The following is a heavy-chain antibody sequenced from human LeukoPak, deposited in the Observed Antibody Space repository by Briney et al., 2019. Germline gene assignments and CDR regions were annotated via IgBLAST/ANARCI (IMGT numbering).Heavy chain of an antibody. D-gene: IGHD3-10*01. Sequence: SVKVSCKASGGTFSSYAISWVRQAPGQGLEWMGRIIPILGIANYAQKFQGRVTITADKSTSTAYMELSSLRSEDTAVYYCARERVRGVIILAFDIWGQGTMVTVSS. CDR3: ARERVRGVIILAFDI. CDR2: IIPILGIA. J-gene: IGHJ3*02. V-gene: IGHV1-69*04. CDR1: GGTFSSYA.